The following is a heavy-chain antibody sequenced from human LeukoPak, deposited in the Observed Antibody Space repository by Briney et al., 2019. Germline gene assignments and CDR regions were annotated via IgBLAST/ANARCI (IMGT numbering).Heavy chain of an antibody. D-gene: IGHD2-2*03. CDR3: AKANWISYADAVW. CDR2: IRGGGEK. CDR1: GFRFTTYA. J-gene: IGHJ4*02. Sequence: GGSLRLSCAASGFRFTTYAMSWVRQAPARGLEWVSSIRGGGEKFYADFVRGRFTLSRDDSTNTVYLQLNNLRVEDTAIYYCAKANWISYADAVWWGQGTLVTVSS. V-gene: IGHV3-23*01.